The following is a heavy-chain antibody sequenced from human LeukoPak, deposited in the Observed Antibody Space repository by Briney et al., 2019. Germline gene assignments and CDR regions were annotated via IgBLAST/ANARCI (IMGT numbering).Heavy chain of an antibody. CDR3: ARRGYDFWSGYYHNWFDP. V-gene: IGHV4-39*07. CDR2: IYYSGST. J-gene: IGHJ5*02. Sequence: SETLSLTCTVSGGSISSSSYYWGWIRQPPGKGLEWIGSIYYSGSTYYNPSLKSRVTISVDTSKNQFSLKLSSVTAADTAVYYCARRGYDFWSGYYHNWFDPWGQGTLVTVSS. CDR1: GGSISSSSYY. D-gene: IGHD3-3*01.